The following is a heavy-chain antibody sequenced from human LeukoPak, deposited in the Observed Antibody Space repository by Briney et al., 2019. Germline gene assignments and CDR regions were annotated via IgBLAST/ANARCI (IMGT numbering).Heavy chain of an antibody. V-gene: IGHV4-39*01. CDR3: ARHLPGYSNTWPGP. J-gene: IGHJ5*02. Sequence: PSETLSLTCTVSGGSVSNGSYYWGWIRQPPGKGLEWIGSIYHSGSTYYNPSLKSRVTISVDTSKNQFSLKLRSVTAADTAVYYCARHLPGYSNTWPGPGGQGNLVTVSS. CDR1: GGSVSNGSYY. CDR2: IYHSGST. D-gene: IGHD4-11*01.